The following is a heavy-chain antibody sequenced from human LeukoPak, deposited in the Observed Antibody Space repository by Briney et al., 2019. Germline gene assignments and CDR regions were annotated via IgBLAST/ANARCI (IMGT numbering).Heavy chain of an antibody. CDR1: GFTFSTYG. V-gene: IGHV3-23*01. CDR2: ISRDGETK. D-gene: IGHD2-21*02. Sequence: GGSLTLSCAASGFTFSTYGMTWVRQAPGKGLEWVSVISRDGETKLHADFVKGRFTISRDNSKRTLYLQMDSLGAEDTALYYCARGPFARVTGPDSYNGMDVWGQGTTVTVSS. CDR3: ARGPFARVTGPDSYNGMDV. J-gene: IGHJ6*02.